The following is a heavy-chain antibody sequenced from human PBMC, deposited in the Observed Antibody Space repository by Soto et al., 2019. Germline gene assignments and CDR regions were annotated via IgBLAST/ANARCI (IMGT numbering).Heavy chain of an antibody. J-gene: IGHJ4*02. CDR2: ISSASSET. V-gene: IGHV3-21*01. CDR3: ARVAY. CDR1: GFTFSRFS. Sequence: GGSLRLSCEASGFTFSRFSSNWVRQVPGKGIGWVASISSASSETWHSDSVKGRFIISRDNAQNSLFLQMNTLRPDDSAIYYCARVAYWGPGTQVTVSS.